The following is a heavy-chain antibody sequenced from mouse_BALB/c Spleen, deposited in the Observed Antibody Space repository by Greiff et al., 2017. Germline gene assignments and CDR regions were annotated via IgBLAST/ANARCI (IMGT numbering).Heavy chain of an antibody. CDR3: TRPVAYYYAMDY. CDR1: GYTFTSYY. D-gene: IGHD1-1*01. J-gene: IGHJ4*01. CDR2: INPSNGGT. V-gene: IGHV1S81*02. Sequence: QVQLQQPGAELVKPGASVKLSSKASGYTFTSYYMYWVKQRPGQGLEWIGGINPSNGGTNFNEKFKSKATLTVDKSSSTAYMQLSSLTSEDSAVYYCTRPVAYYYAMDYWGQGTSVTVSS.